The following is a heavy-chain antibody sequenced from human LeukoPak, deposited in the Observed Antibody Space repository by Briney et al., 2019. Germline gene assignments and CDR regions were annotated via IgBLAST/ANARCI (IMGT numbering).Heavy chain of an antibody. V-gene: IGHV6-1*01. CDR1: GNSVSSNRVT. Sequence: PSQTISLTCAISGNSVSSNRVTWNWIRQSPSRGLEWMGRTYYRSTWYNDYAVSVRGRITVNPDTSKNQFSLHLNSVTPEDTAVYYCARRLTQYDCFDPWGQGILVTVSS. CDR3: ARRLTQYDCFDP. D-gene: IGHD2-2*01. CDR2: TYYRSTWYN. J-gene: IGHJ5*02.